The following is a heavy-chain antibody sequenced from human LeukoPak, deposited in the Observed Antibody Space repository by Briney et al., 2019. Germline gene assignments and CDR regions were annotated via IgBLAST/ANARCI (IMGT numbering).Heavy chain of an antibody. J-gene: IGHJ4*02. CDR1: GFSFSDSY. CDR2: LGTRSSSK. V-gene: IGHV3-11*01. D-gene: IGHD1-26*01. Sequence: PGVSLRLSCAAYGFSFSDSYMAWVRQAPGKGLEWISNLGTRSSSKAYADSVKGRFVVSRDNGNNSLYLHMTSLGVADTAVYFCVREIGTYFDYWGQGALVTVSS. CDR3: VREIGTYFDY.